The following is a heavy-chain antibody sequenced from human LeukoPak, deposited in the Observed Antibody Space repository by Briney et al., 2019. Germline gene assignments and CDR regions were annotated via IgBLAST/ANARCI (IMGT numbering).Heavy chain of an antibody. CDR3: ARASRITIFGVVSYYFDY. CDR2: IYYSGST. D-gene: IGHD3-3*01. CDR1: GGSISSGGYY. V-gene: IGHV4-31*03. Sequence: PSQTLSLTCTVSGGSISSGGYYWSRIRQQPGKGLEWIGYIYYSGSTYYNPSLKIRLTISVDTSKNQFSLKLSSVTAADTAVYYCARASRITIFGVVSYYFDYWGQGTLVTVSS. J-gene: IGHJ4*02.